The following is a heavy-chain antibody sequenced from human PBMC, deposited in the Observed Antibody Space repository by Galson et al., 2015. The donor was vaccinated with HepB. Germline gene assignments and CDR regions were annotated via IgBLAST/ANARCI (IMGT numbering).Heavy chain of an antibody. J-gene: IGHJ5*02. Sequence: SLRLSCAASGFTFSSYSMNWVRQAPGKGLEWVSYISSSSSTIYYADSVKGRFTISRDNAKNSLYLQMNSLRDEDTAVYYCARDPRDDYGDLDWFDPWGQGTLVTVSS. CDR2: ISSSSSTI. CDR1: GFTFSSYS. CDR3: ARDPRDDYGDLDWFDP. V-gene: IGHV3-48*02. D-gene: IGHD4-17*01.